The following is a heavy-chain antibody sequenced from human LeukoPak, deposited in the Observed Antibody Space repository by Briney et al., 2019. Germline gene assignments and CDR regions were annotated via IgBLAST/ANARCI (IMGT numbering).Heavy chain of an antibody. D-gene: IGHD5-18*01. Sequence: PGGSPRLSCAASGFTFSSYAMHWVRQAPGKGLEWVAVISYDGSNKYYADSVKGRFTISRDNSKNTLYLQMNSLRAEDTAVYYCARSDRGYSYGYYDYWGQGTLVTVSS. J-gene: IGHJ4*02. V-gene: IGHV3-30-3*01. CDR3: ARSDRGYSYGYYDY. CDR1: GFTFSSYA. CDR2: ISYDGSNK.